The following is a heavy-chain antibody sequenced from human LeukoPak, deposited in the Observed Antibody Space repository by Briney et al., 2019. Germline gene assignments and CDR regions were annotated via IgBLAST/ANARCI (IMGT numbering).Heavy chain of an antibody. CDR2: ISGSSSAM. V-gene: IGHV3-48*04. Sequence: PGGSLRLSCAASGFTFSTYTMSWVRQAPGKGLEWVSYISGSSSAMDYAASVKGRFTISRDNAKNSLYLQMNSLRAEDTAVYYCARETTPGDYWGQGTLVTVSS. CDR1: GFTFSTYT. CDR3: ARETTPGDY. D-gene: IGHD1-14*01. J-gene: IGHJ4*02.